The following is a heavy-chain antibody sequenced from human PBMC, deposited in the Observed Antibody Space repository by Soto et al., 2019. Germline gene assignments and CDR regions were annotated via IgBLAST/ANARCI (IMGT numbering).Heavy chain of an antibody. Sequence: PGGSLRLSCAASGFTFSSYAMSWVRQAPGKGLEWVSAISGSGGSTYYADYVKGRFTISRDNSKNTLYLQMNSLRAEDTAVYYCAKEMNYDFWSGLYYYYYGMDVWGQGTTVTVSS. J-gene: IGHJ6*02. CDR3: AKEMNYDFWSGLYYYYYGMDV. CDR1: GFTFSSYA. D-gene: IGHD3-3*01. V-gene: IGHV3-23*01. CDR2: ISGSGGST.